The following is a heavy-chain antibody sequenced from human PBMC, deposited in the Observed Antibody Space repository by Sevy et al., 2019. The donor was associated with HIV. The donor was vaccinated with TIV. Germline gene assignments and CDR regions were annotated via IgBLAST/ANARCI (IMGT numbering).Heavy chain of an antibody. V-gene: IGHV3-7*03. J-gene: IGHJ6*02. CDR2: IKVDGSEK. CDR3: ARDCSSTSCLWGLDV. D-gene: IGHD2-2*01. Sequence: GGSLRLSCAVSGFTFGSYWMSWVRQAPGKGLEWVAHIKVDGSEKYHVDSVKGRFTISRDNAKNSLFLQMNSLRVEDTAVYYCARDCSSTSCLWGLDVWGQGTAVTVSS. CDR1: GFTFGSYW.